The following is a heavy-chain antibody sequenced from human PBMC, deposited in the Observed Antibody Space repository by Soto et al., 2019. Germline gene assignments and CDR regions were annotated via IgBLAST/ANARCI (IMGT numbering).Heavy chain of an antibody. CDR1: GFSLSTSGVG. D-gene: IGHD6-13*01. CDR2: IYWNDDK. J-gene: IGHJ5*02. V-gene: IGHV2-5*01. Sequence: QIALKESGPTLVKPTQTLTLTCTCSGFSLSTSGVGVGWIRQPPGKALEWLALIYWNDDKRYSPSLKSRLTIIKDASKNQVVLTMTNMDPVDTATYYCAHSAAAGTPPGNRNWFDPWGQGTLVTVSS. CDR3: AHSAAAGTPPGNRNWFDP.